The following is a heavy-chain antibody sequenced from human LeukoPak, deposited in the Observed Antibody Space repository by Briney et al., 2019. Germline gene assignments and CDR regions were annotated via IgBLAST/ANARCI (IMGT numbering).Heavy chain of an antibody. D-gene: IGHD1-26*01. CDR2: IYGAGAT. V-gene: IGHV3-53*01. J-gene: IGHJ3*02. CDR1: GFTFIDNS. Sequence: PGWSLSLSCEASGFTFIDNSMTWVRQALVKGLGWASSIYGAGATHYAESVKGRFTISIDKSKNPRYLQMNNLRAEDMAVYYCARIEWERLGRAFDIWGQGTMVTVSS. CDR3: ARIEWERLGRAFDI.